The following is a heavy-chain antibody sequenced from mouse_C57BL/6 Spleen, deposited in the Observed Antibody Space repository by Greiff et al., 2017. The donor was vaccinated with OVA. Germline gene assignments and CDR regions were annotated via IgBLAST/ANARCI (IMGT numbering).Heavy chain of an antibody. CDR3: ATYDYDIMDY. Sequence: QVQLKESGAELAKPGASVTLSCKASGYTFTSYWMHWVKQRPGQGLEWIGYINPSSGYTKYNQKFKDKATLTADKSSSTAYMQLSSLTYEDSAVYYCATYDYDIMDYWGQGTSVTVSS. J-gene: IGHJ4*01. V-gene: IGHV1-7*01. CDR1: GYTFTSYW. D-gene: IGHD2-4*01. CDR2: INPSSGYT.